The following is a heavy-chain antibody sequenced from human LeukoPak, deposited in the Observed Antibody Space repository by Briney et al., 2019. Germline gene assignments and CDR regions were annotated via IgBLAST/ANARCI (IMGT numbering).Heavy chain of an antibody. CDR1: GFTFSSYS. CDR3: AKDMVRGVHGMDV. J-gene: IGHJ6*02. CDR2: ISWNSGSI. V-gene: IGHV3-9*01. Sequence: GGSLRLSCAASGFTFSSYSMNWVRQAPGKGLEWVSGISWNSGSIGYADSVKGRFTISRDNAKNSLYLQMNSLRAEDTALYYCAKDMVRGVHGMDVWGQGTTVTVSS. D-gene: IGHD3-10*01.